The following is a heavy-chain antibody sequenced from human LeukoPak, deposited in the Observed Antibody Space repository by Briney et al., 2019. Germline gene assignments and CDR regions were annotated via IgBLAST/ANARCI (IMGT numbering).Heavy chain of an antibody. V-gene: IGHV4-30-4*08. CDR1: GDSISSGDSY. CDR3: ARHSQLRFLERGTRGFDY. J-gene: IGHJ4*02. CDR2: IYYNGTT. Sequence: SQTLSLTCTVSGDSISSGDSYWTWIRQHPGKGLEWIGYIYYNGTTYYNPSLKSRVTISVDTSKNQFSLKLSSVTAADTAVYYCARHSQLRFLERGTRGFDYWGQGTLVTVSS. D-gene: IGHD3-3*01.